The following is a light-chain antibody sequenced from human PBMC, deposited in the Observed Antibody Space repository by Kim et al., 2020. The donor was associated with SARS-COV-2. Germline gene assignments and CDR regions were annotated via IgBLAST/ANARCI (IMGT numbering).Light chain of an antibody. CDR3: QQYYSTPIT. CDR2: WAS. J-gene: IGKJ5*01. CDR1: QSVLYSSNNKNY. V-gene: IGKV4-1*01. Sequence: ATINCKSSQSVLYSSNNKNYLAWYEQKPGQPPKLLIYWASTRESGVPDRFSGSGSGTDFTLTISSLQAEDVAVYYCQQYYSTPITFGQGTRLEIK.